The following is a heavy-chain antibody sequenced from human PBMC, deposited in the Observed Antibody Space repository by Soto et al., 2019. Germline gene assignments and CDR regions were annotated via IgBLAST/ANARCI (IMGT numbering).Heavy chain of an antibody. CDR1: GDGVSGNSAA. V-gene: IGHV6-1*01. Sequence: SQTLSLTCAISGDGVSGNSAAWNWIRQSPSRGLEWLGRTYYRSRWYNGYAVSVKSRITVTPDTSKNQFSLHLNSVTPEDTAVYYCAREFPHYVSSDSYLDYWGQGALVTVSS. J-gene: IGHJ4*02. D-gene: IGHD6-19*01. CDR3: AREFPHYVSSDSYLDY. CDR2: TYYRSRWYN.